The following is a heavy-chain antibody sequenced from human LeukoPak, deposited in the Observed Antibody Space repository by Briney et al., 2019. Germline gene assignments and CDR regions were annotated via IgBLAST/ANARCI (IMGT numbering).Heavy chain of an antibody. J-gene: IGHJ4*02. CDR2: TYYRSKWYN. CDR3: ARSAYGSGSYPIDY. CDR1: GDSVSSNSAA. V-gene: IGHV6-1*01. D-gene: IGHD6-19*01. Sequence: SQTLSLTCAISGDSVSSNSAAWKWIRQSPSRGLEWLGRTYYRSKWYNDYAISVKSRITINPDTSKNQFSLQLNSVTPEDTAVYYCARSAYGSGSYPIDYWGQGTLVTVSS.